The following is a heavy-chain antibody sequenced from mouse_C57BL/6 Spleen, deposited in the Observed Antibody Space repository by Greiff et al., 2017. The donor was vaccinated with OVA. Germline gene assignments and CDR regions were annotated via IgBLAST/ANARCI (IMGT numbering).Heavy chain of an antibody. CDR1: GYSITSGYY. J-gene: IGHJ4*01. CDR2: ISYDGSN. V-gene: IGHV3-6*01. D-gene: IGHD2-12*01. CDR3: ARLRWNYYAMDY. Sequence: EVKLQESGPGLVKPSQSLSLTCSVTGYSITSGYYWNWIRQFPGNKLEWMGYISYDGSNNYNPSLKNRISITRDTSKNQFFLKLNSVTTEDTATYYCARLRWNYYAMDYWGQGTSVTVSS.